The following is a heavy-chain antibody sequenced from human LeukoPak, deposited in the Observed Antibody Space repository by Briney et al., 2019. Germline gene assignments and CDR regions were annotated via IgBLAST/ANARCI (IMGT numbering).Heavy chain of an antibody. Sequence: GRSLRLSCAASGFTFSSYAMRWVRQAPGSGLDWVSTISGSGESTYYADSVKGRFTISRDSSKNTVYLQMNSLRAEDTAIYYCAKAIAAAGRYFDSWGQGTLVTVSS. V-gene: IGHV3-23*01. CDR2: ISGSGEST. D-gene: IGHD6-13*01. CDR1: GFTFSSYA. CDR3: AKAIAAAGRYFDS. J-gene: IGHJ4*02.